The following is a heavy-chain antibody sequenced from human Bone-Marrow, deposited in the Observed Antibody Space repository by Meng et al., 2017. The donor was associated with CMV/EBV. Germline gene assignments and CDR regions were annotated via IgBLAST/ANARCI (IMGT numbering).Heavy chain of an antibody. CDR2: FDPEDGET. CDR3: ATDLGIQPWFGSSY. V-gene: IGHV1-24*01. D-gene: IGHD5-18*01. CDR1: GYTLTELS. J-gene: IGHJ4*02. Sequence: QVQVGPSGAEVKKPGAAVKVSCKVSGYTLTELSMHWVRQAPGKGLEWMGGFDPEDGETIYAQKFQGRVTMTEDTSTDTAYMELSSLRSEDTAVYYCATDLGIQPWFGSSYWGQGTLVTVSS.